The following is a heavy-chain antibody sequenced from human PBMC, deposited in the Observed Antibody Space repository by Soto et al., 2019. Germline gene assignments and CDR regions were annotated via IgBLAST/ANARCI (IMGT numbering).Heavy chain of an antibody. CDR1: GGSMSSYY. D-gene: IGHD5-12*01. CDR2: IYYSGST. Sequence: SETLSLTCTVSGGSMSSYYWSWIRQSPGKGLEWIGYIYYSGSTNYNPSLKSRVAISLDTSKNQFSLMLSSVTAADTAVYYCACVEWLATIKPYFYYWGKGTLVTVSS. CDR3: ACVEWLATIKPYFYY. J-gene: IGHJ4*02. V-gene: IGHV4-59*01.